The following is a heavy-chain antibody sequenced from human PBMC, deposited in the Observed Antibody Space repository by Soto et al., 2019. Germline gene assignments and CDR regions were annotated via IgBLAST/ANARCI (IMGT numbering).Heavy chain of an antibody. CDR3: ARDRAPRGYSSGYYYFLDS. Sequence: SETLSLTCAVYGGSFSDYYWIWIRQPPGKGLEWIGEINHSGSTNYNPSLKSRVTISVDTSKNQFSLKLRSVTAADTAVYYCARDRAPRGYSSGYYYFLDSWGQGTLVTVSS. J-gene: IGHJ4*02. CDR1: GGSFSDYY. D-gene: IGHD3-22*01. V-gene: IGHV4-34*01. CDR2: INHSGST.